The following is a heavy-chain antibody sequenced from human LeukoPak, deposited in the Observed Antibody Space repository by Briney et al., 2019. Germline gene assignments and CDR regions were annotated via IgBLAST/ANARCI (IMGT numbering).Heavy chain of an antibody. J-gene: IGHJ3*02. Sequence: GESLKISCKGSGYSFTSYWSGWVRQMPGKGLEWMGVIYPGDSDTRYSPSFQGQVTISADKSISTAYLQWSSLKASDTAMYYCARRPFYYDSSGYLPPNAFDIWGQGTMVTVSS. D-gene: IGHD3-22*01. CDR2: IYPGDSDT. CDR3: ARRPFYYDSSGYLPPNAFDI. V-gene: IGHV5-51*01. CDR1: GYSFTSYW.